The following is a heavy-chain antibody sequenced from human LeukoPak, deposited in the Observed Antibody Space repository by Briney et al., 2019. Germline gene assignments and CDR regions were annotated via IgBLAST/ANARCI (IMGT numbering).Heavy chain of an antibody. CDR3: AKDGGDTHAFDI. CDR2: ISYDGSNK. J-gene: IGHJ3*02. V-gene: IGHV3-30*18. CDR1: GFTFSSYG. D-gene: IGHD2-21*01. Sequence: PGGSLRLSCAASGFTFSSYGMHWVRQAPGKGLEWVAVISYDGSNKYYADSVKGRFTISRDNSKNTLYLQMNSLRAEDTAVYYCAKDGGDTHAFDIWGQGTMVTVSS.